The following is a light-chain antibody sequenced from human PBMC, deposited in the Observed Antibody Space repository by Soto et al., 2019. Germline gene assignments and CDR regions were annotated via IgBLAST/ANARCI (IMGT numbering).Light chain of an antibody. J-gene: IGLJ2*01. CDR2: QDS. CDR1: KLGDKY. Sequence: SYELTQPPSVSVSPGQTASITCSGDKLGDKYTCWYQQKPGQNPVLVIDQDSKRPSGITERFSGSTSGNTSTLTISGTQAIDDADYYCQSWDSSTVVFGGGTKVTVL. CDR3: QSWDSSTVV. V-gene: IGLV3-1*01.